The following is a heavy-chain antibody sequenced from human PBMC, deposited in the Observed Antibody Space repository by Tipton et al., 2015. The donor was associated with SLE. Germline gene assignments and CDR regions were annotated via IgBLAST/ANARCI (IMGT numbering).Heavy chain of an antibody. D-gene: IGHD3-3*01. CDR3: ASGPIGVTSRYFDL. J-gene: IGHJ2*01. CDR2: INHSGST. V-gene: IGHV4-34*01. CDR1: GGSFSGYY. Sequence: TLSLTCAVYGGSFSGYYWSWIRQPPGKGLEWIGEINHSGSTNHNPSLKSRVIISVDTSKNHFSLRLTSVTAADTAVYYCASGPIGVTSRYFDLWGRGTLVTVSS.